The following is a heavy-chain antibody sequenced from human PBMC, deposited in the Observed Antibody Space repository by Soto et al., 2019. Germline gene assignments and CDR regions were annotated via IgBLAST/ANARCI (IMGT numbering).Heavy chain of an antibody. J-gene: IGHJ4*02. CDR2: ISGSGDST. D-gene: IGHD1-26*01. CDR3: ARRGSGSYYDY. Sequence: EVQLLESGGGLVQPGGSLRLSCAASGFTFSSYAMSWXRQAPGKGLEWVSVISGSGDSTYYXXSVKGRFTISRDNSKXXXXXXXXXXXXEDTAVXXCARRGSGSYYDYWGQGTLVTVSS. V-gene: IGHV3-23*01. CDR1: GFTFSSYA.